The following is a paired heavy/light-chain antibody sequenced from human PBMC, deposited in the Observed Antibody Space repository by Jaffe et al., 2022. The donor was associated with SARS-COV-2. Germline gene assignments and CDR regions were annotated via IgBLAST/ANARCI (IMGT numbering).Heavy chain of an antibody. Sequence: EVQLEQSGTEVKKPGESLRISCKGSEYIFTKYWITWVRQMPGKGLEWMGRIDPSDSYTTYNPSFEGHVTISAAKSISTAYLQWNSLEASDTAMYYCAREYCSRGTCYLVTHFDHWGQGTLVTVSS. J-gene: IGHJ4*02. CDR1: EYIFTKYW. V-gene: IGHV5-10-1*03. CDR2: IDPSDSYT. D-gene: IGHD2-15*01. CDR3: AREYCSRGTCYLVTHFDH.
Light chain of an antibody. CDR1: TTDVGGYNF. Sequence: QSVLTQPPSASGSPGQSVTISCTGTTTDVGGYNFVSWYQQYPGKAPKVIIYDVTKRPSGVPDRFSGSKSGNTASLTVSGLQPEDEADYYCSSYSASNALFFGGGTKLTV. CDR2: DVT. CDR3: SSYSASNALF. V-gene: IGLV2-8*01. J-gene: IGLJ2*01.